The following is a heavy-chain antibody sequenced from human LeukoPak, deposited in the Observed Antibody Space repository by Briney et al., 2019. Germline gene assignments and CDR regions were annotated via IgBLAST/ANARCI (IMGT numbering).Heavy chain of an antibody. J-gene: IGHJ3*02. Sequence: SETLSLTCTVSGGSIRSYYWSWIRQPPGKGLEWIGYIYYSGSTNYNPSLKSRVTISVDTSKNQFSLKLSSVTAADTAVYYCARHLDLYDAFDIWGQGTMVTVSS. V-gene: IGHV4-59*08. D-gene: IGHD3-9*01. CDR1: GGSIRSYY. CDR2: IYYSGST. CDR3: ARHLDLYDAFDI.